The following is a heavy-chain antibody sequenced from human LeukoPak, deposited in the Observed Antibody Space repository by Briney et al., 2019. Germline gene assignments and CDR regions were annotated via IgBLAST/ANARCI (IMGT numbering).Heavy chain of an antibody. CDR3: ARDAYDSSGYFDY. Sequence: GGSLRLSCAASGFTFSSYWMHWVRQAPGKGLVWVSRINSDGSSTIYADSVKGRFTLSRDHAKNTLYLQMNSLRAEDTAVYYCARDAYDSSGYFDYWGQGTLVTVSS. J-gene: IGHJ4*02. CDR1: GFTFSSYW. V-gene: IGHV3-74*01. D-gene: IGHD3-22*01. CDR2: INSDGSST.